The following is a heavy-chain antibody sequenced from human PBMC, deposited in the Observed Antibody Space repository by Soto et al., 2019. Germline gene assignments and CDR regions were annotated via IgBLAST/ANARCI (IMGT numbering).Heavy chain of an antibody. CDR1: GLTVSNYW. CDR2: IIQDGSAR. Sequence: ESGGGLVQPGGSLRLSCAASGLTVSNYWMSWVRQAPGKGLEWVANIIQDGSARYYVDSVRGRFTISRDNAKNSLYLQMNTLRVEDTAVYYCAGGNDKTWDSDYWGRGTLVTVSS. CDR3: AGGNDKTWDSDY. D-gene: IGHD7-27*01. J-gene: IGHJ4*02. V-gene: IGHV3-7*03.